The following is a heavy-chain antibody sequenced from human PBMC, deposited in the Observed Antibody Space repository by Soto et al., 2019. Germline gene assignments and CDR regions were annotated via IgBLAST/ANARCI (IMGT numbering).Heavy chain of an antibody. CDR1: GFSLSTCGVG. V-gene: IGHV2-5*02. CDR2: IYWDDDK. J-gene: IGHJ4*02. D-gene: IGHD6-19*01. Sequence: QITLKESGPTLVKPTQTLTLTCTFSGFSLSTCGVGVGWIRQPPGKALEWLALIYWDDDKRYSSSLKSRLTITKDTSKNQVVLTMTNMDPVDTATYYCAHIFWEWLADSWGQGVLVTVSS. CDR3: AHIFWEWLADS.